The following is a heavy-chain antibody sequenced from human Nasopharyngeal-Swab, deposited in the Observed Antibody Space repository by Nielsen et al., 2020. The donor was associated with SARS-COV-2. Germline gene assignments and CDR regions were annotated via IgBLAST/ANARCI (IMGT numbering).Heavy chain of an antibody. CDR3: AREVAAGGDY. J-gene: IGHJ4*02. Sequence: WIRQPPGKGLEWIGSIYHSGSTNYNPSLKSRVTISVDKSKNQFSLKLSPVTAADTAVYYCAREVAAGGDYWGQGTLVTVSS. D-gene: IGHD6-13*01. CDR2: IYHSGST. V-gene: IGHV4-39*07.